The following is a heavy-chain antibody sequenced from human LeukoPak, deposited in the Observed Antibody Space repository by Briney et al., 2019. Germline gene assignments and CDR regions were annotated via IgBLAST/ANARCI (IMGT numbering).Heavy chain of an antibody. J-gene: IGHJ4*02. Sequence: PGGSLRLSCAASGFSFSDAWMSWVRQIPGKGLEWVGRIESKTDGGTTDYAAPVKGRFTISRDDSTNTLHLQMNSLKSEDTAVYYCTTYGSGRKFDYWGQGILVTVSS. V-gene: IGHV3-15*04. D-gene: IGHD3-10*01. CDR2: IESKTDGGTT. CDR1: GFSFSDAW. CDR3: TTYGSGRKFDY.